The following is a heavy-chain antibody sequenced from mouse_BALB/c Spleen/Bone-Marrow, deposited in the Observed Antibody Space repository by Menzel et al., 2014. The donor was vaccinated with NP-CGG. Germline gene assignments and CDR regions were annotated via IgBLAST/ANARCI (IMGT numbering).Heavy chain of an antibody. CDR2: IYPGDGDT. Sequence: VQVVESGAELARPGASVKLSCKASGYTFTSYWMQWVKQRPGQGLEWIGAIYPGDGDTGYTQKFKGKATLTADKSSTTAYMQLSSLTSEDSAVYYCASYYYGSSRFAYWGQGTLVTVSA. J-gene: IGHJ3*01. D-gene: IGHD1-1*01. V-gene: IGHV1-87*01. CDR1: GYTFTSYW. CDR3: ASYYYGSSRFAY.